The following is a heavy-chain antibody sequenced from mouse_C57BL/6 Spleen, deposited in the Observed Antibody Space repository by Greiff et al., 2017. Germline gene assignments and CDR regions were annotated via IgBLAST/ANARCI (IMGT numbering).Heavy chain of an antibody. Sequence: EVQVVESGGGLVKPGGSLKLSCAASGFTFSSYAMSWVRQTPEKRLEWVATISDGGSYTYYPDNVKGRFTISRDNAKHNLYLQMSHLKSEDTAMYYCARDHFVCSAWFAYWGQGTLVTVSA. CDR3: ARDHFVCSAWFAY. CDR2: ISDGGSYT. V-gene: IGHV5-4*01. D-gene: IGHD1-1*01. J-gene: IGHJ3*01. CDR1: GFTFSSYA.